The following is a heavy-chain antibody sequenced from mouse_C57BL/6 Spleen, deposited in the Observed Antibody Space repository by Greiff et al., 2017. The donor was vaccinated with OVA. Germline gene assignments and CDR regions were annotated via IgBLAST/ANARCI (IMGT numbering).Heavy chain of an antibody. D-gene: IGHD3-1*01. J-gene: IGHJ2*01. CDR2: ISSGGSYT. CDR3: ARHRDLFDY. Sequence: EVKLMESGGDLVKPGGSLKLSCAASGFTFSSYGMSWVSQTPDKRLEWVATISSGGSYTYYPDSVKGRFTISRDNAKNTLYLQMSSLKSEDTAMYYCARHRDLFDYWGQGTTLTVSS. CDR1: GFTFSSYG. V-gene: IGHV5-6*01.